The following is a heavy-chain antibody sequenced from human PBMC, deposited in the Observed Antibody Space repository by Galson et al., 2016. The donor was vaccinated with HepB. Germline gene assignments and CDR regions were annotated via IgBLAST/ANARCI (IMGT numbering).Heavy chain of an antibody. J-gene: IGHJ6*02. CDR3: ARLRIGVANYCGLDV. Sequence: SETLSLTCAVYGGSFSGYQWTWIRQPPGKGLEYIGEINHVGSTSYNPSLESRVTMSVDMSKYQFSLTVNSVTAADSGVYYCARLRIGVANYCGLDVWGQGTTVTVS. D-gene: IGHD3-10*01. CDR1: GGSFSGYQ. V-gene: IGHV4-34*01. CDR2: INHVGST.